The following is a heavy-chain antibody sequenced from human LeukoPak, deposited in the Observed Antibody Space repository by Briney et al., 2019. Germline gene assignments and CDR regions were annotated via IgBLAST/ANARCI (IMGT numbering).Heavy chain of an antibody. J-gene: IGHJ4*02. V-gene: IGHV4-39*07. D-gene: IGHD4-23*01. CDR2: IYYSGST. CDR3: ARGRYGGNNHFDY. Sequence: SETLSLTCTVSGGSISSSSYYWGWIRQPPGKGLEWIGSIYYSGSTYYNPSLKSRVTISVDTSKNQFSLKLSSVTAADTAAYYCARGRYGGNNHFDYWGQGTLVTVSS. CDR1: GGSISSSSYY.